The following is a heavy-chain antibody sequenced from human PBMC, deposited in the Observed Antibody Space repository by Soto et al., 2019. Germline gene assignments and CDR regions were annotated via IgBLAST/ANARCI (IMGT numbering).Heavy chain of an antibody. CDR3: AREYTAWPLDYGLDV. J-gene: IGHJ6*02. CDR1: GFTFSTYS. Sequence: LRLSCVGSGFTFSTYSINWVRQAPGKGLEWVSSISSRSDIYYADSVKGRFTISRDNAKNSVSLQMNSLRAEDTAVYYCAREYTAWPLDYGLDVWGQGTTVTVSS. CDR2: ISSRSDI. V-gene: IGHV3-21*01. D-gene: IGHD2-2*02.